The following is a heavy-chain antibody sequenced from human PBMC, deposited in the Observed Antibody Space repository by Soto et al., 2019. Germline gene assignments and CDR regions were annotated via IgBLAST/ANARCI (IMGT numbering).Heavy chain of an antibody. CDR3: ARQIYDSDTGPNFQYYFDS. J-gene: IGHJ4*02. Sequence: GESLKISCKGSGYSFAGYWITWVRQKPGKGLEWMGRIDPSGSQTYYSPSFRGHVTISVTKSITTVFLQWSSLRASDTAMYYCARQIYDSDTGPNFQYYFDSWGQGTPVTVPS. D-gene: IGHD3-22*01. CDR1: GYSFAGYW. V-gene: IGHV5-10-1*01. CDR2: IDPSGSQT.